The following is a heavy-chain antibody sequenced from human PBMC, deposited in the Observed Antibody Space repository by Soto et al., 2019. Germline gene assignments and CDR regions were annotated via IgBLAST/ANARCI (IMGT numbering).Heavy chain of an antibody. CDR1: RFMFSVYG. CDR2: ISSAGRSE. V-gene: IGHV3-30*18. CDR3: AKTIDTLSGASSRGRGALLDY. D-gene: IGHD2-2*01. Sequence: QVQLVESGGGVVQPGRSLRLSCAASRFMFSVYGMHWVRQARGKGPEWVAVISSAGRSEFYADPVKGRLTISRDDPKSTVFLQMNSPRPEGTAIYYCAKTIDTLSGASSRGRGALLDYWGQGTVVTVPS. J-gene: IGHJ4*02.